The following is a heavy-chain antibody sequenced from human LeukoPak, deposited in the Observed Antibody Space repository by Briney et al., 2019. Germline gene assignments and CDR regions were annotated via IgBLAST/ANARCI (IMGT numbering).Heavy chain of an antibody. V-gene: IGHV1-46*01. CDR2: IIPSDGFT. CDR3: ARDNSVEDTAWWFDP. J-gene: IGHJ5*02. D-gene: IGHD4-23*01. Sequence: GASVKVSCKASGYTFSSYYVHWVRQAPGQGLEWMGMIIPSDGFTSYAQKFQGRVTMTRDMSTSTDYMELSSLRSEDTAVYYCARDNSVEDTAWWFDPWGQGTLVTVSS. CDR1: GYTFSSYY.